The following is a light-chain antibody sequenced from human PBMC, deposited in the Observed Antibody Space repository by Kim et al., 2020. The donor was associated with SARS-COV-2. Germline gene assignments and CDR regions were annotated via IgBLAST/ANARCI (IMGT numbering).Light chain of an antibody. CDR2: DAS. Sequence: SVSVGDRVTFTCRASQSINSRLAWYQQKPGKAPKLLIYDASSLESGVPARFSGGGSGTEFSLTISSLQPDDFATYYCQQYASYSYTFGQGTKLEI. CDR3: QQYASYSYT. CDR1: QSINSR. J-gene: IGKJ2*01. V-gene: IGKV1-5*01.